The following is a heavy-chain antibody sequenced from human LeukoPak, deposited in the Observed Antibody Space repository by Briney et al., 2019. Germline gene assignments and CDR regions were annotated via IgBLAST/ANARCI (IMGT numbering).Heavy chain of an antibody. CDR1: GFTFSSYA. V-gene: IGHV3-23*01. CDR3: TRGDYYDSGGYYFLFDY. Sequence: GGSLRLSCAASGFTFSSYAMNWVRQAPGKGLEWVSAISGSGGGTYYADSVKGRFTISRDNSKNTLYLQMNSLRAEDTAVYYCTRGDYYDSGGYYFLFDYWGQGTLVAVSS. J-gene: IGHJ4*02. D-gene: IGHD3-22*01. CDR2: ISGSGGGT.